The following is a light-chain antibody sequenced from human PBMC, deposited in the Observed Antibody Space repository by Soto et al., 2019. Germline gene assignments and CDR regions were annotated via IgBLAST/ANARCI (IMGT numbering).Light chain of an antibody. J-gene: IGLJ2*01. CDR1: SSDVAAYNF. CDR3: SAYTHSNTVI. CDR2: EVI. Sequence: QSALTQPASVSGSPGQSITISCTGTSSDVAAYNFVSWYQQHPGEVPKLMIYEVIKRPSGISDRFSGSKSGNTASLTISGLQAEYEADYYCSAYTHSNTVIFGVGTKLTVL. V-gene: IGLV2-14*03.